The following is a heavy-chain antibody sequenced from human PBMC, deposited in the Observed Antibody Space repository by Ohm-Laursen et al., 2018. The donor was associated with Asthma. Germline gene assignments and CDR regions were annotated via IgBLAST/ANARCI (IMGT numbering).Heavy chain of an antibody. CDR3: ATNLPYEAENY. Sequence: GSLRLSCAASGFTFSSYAMSWVRQVPGKGLEWVASISTASTFIYYADSVRGRFTTSRDNAKNSLYLQMNSLRAEDTAVYYCATNLPYEAENYWGQGTLVTVSS. D-gene: IGHD3-16*01. V-gene: IGHV3-21*04. CDR1: GFTFSSYA. CDR2: ISTASTFI. J-gene: IGHJ4*02.